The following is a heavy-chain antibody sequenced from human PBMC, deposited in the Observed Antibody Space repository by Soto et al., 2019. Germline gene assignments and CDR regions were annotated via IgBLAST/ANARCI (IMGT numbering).Heavy chain of an antibody. D-gene: IGHD6-19*01. CDR3: AKGGRQWLVTSDFNY. Sequence: VQLVESGGGVVQPGRSLRLSCAASGFTFSDYAMHWVRQAPGKGLEWVAVVSHDGRNTHYADSVKGRFTISRDSSQNTVSLEMTSRRAEDTAGYYWAKGGRQWLVTSDFNYWGQGALDTVSS. CDR1: GFTFSDYA. CDR2: VSHDGRNT. J-gene: IGHJ4*02. V-gene: IGHV3-30*18.